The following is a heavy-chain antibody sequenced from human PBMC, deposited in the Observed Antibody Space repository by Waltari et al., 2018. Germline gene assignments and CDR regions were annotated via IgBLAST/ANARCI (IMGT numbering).Heavy chain of an antibody. Sequence: EVQLVESGGGLVQPGGSLRLSCAASGFTFSTYYWMHWVRQAPGQGLVWVSRINSDGSTINYADSVKGRFTISRDNAKNTVYLQMNSLRAADTALYYCARSVAARRINWFDPWGQGTLVTVSS. CDR3: ARSVAARRINWFDP. D-gene: IGHD6-6*01. CDR2: INSDGSTI. J-gene: IGHJ5*02. CDR1: GFTFSTYYW. V-gene: IGHV3-74*01.